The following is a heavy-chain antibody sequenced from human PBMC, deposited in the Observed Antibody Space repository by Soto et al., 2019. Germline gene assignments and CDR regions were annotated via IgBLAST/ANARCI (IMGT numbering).Heavy chain of an antibody. CDR3: ASGYYDSSGYSIDY. J-gene: IGHJ4*02. V-gene: IGHV1-69*01. CDR1: GGSFSSYA. D-gene: IGHD3-22*01. Sequence: QVQLVQSGAEVRKPGSSVKVSCQSFGGSFSSYAFSWVRQAPGQGLEWMGGLIVILGTTNYAQKFQGRVTFTAYESTRTAYMEVSSLESEDTAIYYCASGYYDSSGYSIDYWCQGTQVTVS. CDR2: LIVILGTT.